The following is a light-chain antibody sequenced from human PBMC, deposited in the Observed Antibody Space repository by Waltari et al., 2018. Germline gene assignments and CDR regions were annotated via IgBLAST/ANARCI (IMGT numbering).Light chain of an antibody. CDR1: QSVSNN. J-gene: IGKJ2*01. CDR2: DAS. Sequence: EAMMTQSPATLSVSPGDRATLPCRASQSVSNNVAWFQQKPGQAPSLLIYDASTRATGVPARFSGSGSGTEFTLTISSLQTEDFAVYYCQQYNNWPLYTFGQGTKLQMK. CDR3: QQYNNWPLYT. V-gene: IGKV3-15*01.